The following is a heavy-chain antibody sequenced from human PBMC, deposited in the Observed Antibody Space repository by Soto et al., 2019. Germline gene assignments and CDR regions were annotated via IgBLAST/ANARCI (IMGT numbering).Heavy chain of an antibody. CDR3: ASDRRFLEWLYYVDY. J-gene: IGHJ4*02. V-gene: IGHV1-18*01. CDR2: ITAYNGNT. Sequence: QVQLVQSGAEVKKPGASVKVSCKASGYTFSSYGISWVRQAPGQGLEWMGWITAYNGNTNYAQKLQGRVTMTTDTATSTAHMELRSLRSDDTAVYYCASDRRFLEWLYYVDYWGQGTLVTVSS. D-gene: IGHD3-3*01. CDR1: GYTFSSYG.